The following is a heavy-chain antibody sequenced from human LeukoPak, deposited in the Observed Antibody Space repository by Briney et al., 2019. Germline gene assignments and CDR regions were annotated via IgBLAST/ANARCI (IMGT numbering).Heavy chain of an antibody. V-gene: IGHV1-2*02. CDR3: VRAVSGTLGGAFDI. Sequence: ASVKVSCRASGYTFIDYFIHWMRQTPGQGLEWLGWINPNSGVTRYAQKFQDRVTMTRDTAAYMELSSLKSDDTAVYYCVRAVSGTLGGAFDIWGQGTAVTVSA. D-gene: IGHD1-7*01. J-gene: IGHJ3*02. CDR2: INPNSGVT. CDR1: GYTFIDYF.